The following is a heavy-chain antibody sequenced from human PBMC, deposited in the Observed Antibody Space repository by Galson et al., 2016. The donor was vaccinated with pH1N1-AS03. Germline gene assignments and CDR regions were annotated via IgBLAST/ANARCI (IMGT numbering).Heavy chain of an antibody. CDR3: ARAMYTSGWYGMDV. Sequence: SLRLSCAASGFIFSSDWMHWVRQVPGKGLVWVSRITSDGSSISYADAVKGRVTTYRDNAKNTLYLQMNSLRAEDTAVYHCARAMYTSGWYGMDVWGQGTTVTVSS. CDR1: GFIFSSDW. V-gene: IGHV3-74*01. D-gene: IGHD6-19*01. CDR2: ITSDGSSI. J-gene: IGHJ6*02.